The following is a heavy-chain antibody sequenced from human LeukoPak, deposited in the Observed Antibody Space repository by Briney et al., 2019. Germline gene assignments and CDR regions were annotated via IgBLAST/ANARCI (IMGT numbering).Heavy chain of an antibody. CDR3: ANAAANYRYFDR. Sequence: GGSLTRYGAGSGFTFSSFSMNWVRPAPGKGLEWVSSITSSSSYMSYADALKGRFAVSRDDAQNTLYLQMNSLTAEDAAVFYCANAAANYRYFDRWGRGTLVTVSS. V-gene: IGHV3-21*01. CDR2: ITSSSSYM. D-gene: IGHD2-15*01. J-gene: IGHJ2*01. CDR1: GFTFSSFS.